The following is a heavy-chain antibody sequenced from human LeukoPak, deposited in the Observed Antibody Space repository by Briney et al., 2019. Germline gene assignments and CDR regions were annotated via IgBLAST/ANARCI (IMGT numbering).Heavy chain of an antibody. Sequence: SGRYAGEPTQTLTPTCTPSGSSLSTKGLGVGWIRQPPGKPLELLPPTYRAGDQPSRPSLNSRLTVPNDTSKNQLVLTTPNMDPVDRRIYYCAHRPEYCGADCYSNFDYWGQGTLDSV. J-gene: IGHJ4*02. CDR3: AHRPEYCGADCYSNFDY. CDR2: TYRAGDQ. D-gene: IGHD2-21*02. V-gene: IGHV2-5*02. CDR1: GSSLSTKGLG.